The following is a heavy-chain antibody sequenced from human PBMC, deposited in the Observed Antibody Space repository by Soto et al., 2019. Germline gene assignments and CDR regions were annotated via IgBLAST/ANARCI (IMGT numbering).Heavy chain of an antibody. CDR3: ARGWGDIVVVPAATFDY. CDR1: GGSFSGYY. D-gene: IGHD2-2*01. Sequence: LSLTCAVYGGSFSGYYWSWIRQPPGKGLEWIGEINHSGSTNYNPSLKSRVTISVDTSKNQFSLKLSSVTAADTAVYYCARGWGDIVVVPAATFDYWGQGTLVTVSS. V-gene: IGHV4-34*01. J-gene: IGHJ4*02. CDR2: INHSGST.